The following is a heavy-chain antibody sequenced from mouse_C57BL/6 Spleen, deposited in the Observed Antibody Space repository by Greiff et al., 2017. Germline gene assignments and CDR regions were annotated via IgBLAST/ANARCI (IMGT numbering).Heavy chain of an antibody. Sequence: QVQLKQPGAELVKPGASVKVSCKASGYTFTSYWMHWVKQRPGQGLEWIGRIHPSDSDTNYNQKFKGKATLTVDKSSSTAYMQLSSLTSEDSAVYYCAMGSFINPNAMDYWGQGTSVTVSS. CDR1: GYTFTSYW. V-gene: IGHV1-74*01. D-gene: IGHD1-1*01. CDR2: IHPSDSDT. J-gene: IGHJ4*01. CDR3: AMGSFINPNAMDY.